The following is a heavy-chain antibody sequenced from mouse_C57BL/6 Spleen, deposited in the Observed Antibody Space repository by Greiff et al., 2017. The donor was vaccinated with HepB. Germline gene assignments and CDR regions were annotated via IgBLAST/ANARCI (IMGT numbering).Heavy chain of an antibody. V-gene: IGHV5-4*03. CDR1: GFTFSSYA. J-gene: IGHJ2*01. CDR2: ISDGGSYT. CDR3: ARGGSYYYGSSFDY. Sequence: EVKLVESGGGLVKPGGSLKLSCAASGFTFSSYAMSWVRQTPEKRLEWVATISDGGSYTYYPDNVKGRFTISRDNAKNNLYLQMSHLKSEETAMYYCARGGSYYYGSSFDYWGQGTTLTVSS. D-gene: IGHD1-1*01.